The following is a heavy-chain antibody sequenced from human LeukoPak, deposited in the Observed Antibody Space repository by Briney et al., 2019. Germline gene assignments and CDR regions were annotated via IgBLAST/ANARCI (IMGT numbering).Heavy chain of an antibody. Sequence: GGSLRLSCSASGFTFSSYSMNWVRQAPGKGLEWVSYISSSSSTIYYADSVKGRFTISRDNAKNSLYLQMNSLRDEDTAVYYCARDTGYSSIMGAFDIWGQGTMVTVSS. CDR3: ARDTGYSSIMGAFDI. CDR1: GFTFSSYS. J-gene: IGHJ3*02. V-gene: IGHV3-48*02. CDR2: ISSSSSTI. D-gene: IGHD6-13*01.